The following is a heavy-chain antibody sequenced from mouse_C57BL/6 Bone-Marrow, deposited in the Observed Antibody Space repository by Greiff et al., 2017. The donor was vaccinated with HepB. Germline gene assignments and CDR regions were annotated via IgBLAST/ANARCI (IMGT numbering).Heavy chain of an antibody. Sequence: EVKLVESGGGLVQPGGSLKLSCAASGFTFSDYYMYWVRQTPEKRLEWVAYISNGGGSTYYPDTVKGRFTIARDNAKNTLYLQMSRLKSEDTAMYYCARYGSSYSWYFDVWGTGTTVTVSS. CDR3: ARYGSSYSWYFDV. CDR1: GFTFSDYY. J-gene: IGHJ1*03. V-gene: IGHV5-12*01. D-gene: IGHD1-1*01. CDR2: ISNGGGST.